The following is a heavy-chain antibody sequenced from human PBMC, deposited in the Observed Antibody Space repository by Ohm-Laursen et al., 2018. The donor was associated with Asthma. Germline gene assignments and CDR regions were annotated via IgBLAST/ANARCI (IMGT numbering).Heavy chain of an antibody. V-gene: IGHV2-5*02. D-gene: IGHD2-15*01. CDR3: ARWYYGMDV. J-gene: IGHJ6*02. Sequence: TQTLTLTCSFSGFPLSTSGVAVGWIRQPPGKALEWLALIYWDDDKRYSPSLTSRLTITKDTSKNQVVLTMTNMDPVDTATYYCARWYYGMDVWGQGTTVTVSS. CDR2: IYWDDDK. CDR1: GFPLSTSGVA.